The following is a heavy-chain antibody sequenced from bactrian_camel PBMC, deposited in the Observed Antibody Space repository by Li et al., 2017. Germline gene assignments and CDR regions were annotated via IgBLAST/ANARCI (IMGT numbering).Heavy chain of an antibody. CDR2: MPRGGGDT. CDR3: VRDTNPLVAGVGFGY. J-gene: IGHJ6*01. CDR1: MLTVGINC. V-gene: IGHV3S45*01. Sequence: HVQLVESGGGSVQAGGSMKLSCVVSMLTVGINCMGWFRQAPGKLREEVAFMPRGGGDTYYADSAKGRFTISRDNAKNTVYLQMNSLKREDTAVYYCVRDTNPLVAGVGFGYWGQGTQVTVS. D-gene: IGHD1*01.